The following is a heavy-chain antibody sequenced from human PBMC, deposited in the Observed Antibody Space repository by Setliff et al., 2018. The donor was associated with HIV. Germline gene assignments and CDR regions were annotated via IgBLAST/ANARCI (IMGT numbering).Heavy chain of an antibody. D-gene: IGHD3-10*01. CDR3: AARNSGNPTRHFDY. CDR1: GGSINNYF. CDR2: IYYSGET. J-gene: IGHJ4*02. V-gene: IGHV4-59*08. Sequence: SETLSLTCTVSGGSINNYFWSWIRQSPGRGLEWIGYIYYSGETNYNPSLKSRVTFSVDTSQDQFSLRLTSVTAADTAVYYCAARNSGNPTRHFDYWGQGMLVTVSS.